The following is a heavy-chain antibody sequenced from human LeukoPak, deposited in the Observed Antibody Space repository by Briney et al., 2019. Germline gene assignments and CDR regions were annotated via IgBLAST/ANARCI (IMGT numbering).Heavy chain of an antibody. J-gene: IGHJ5*02. D-gene: IGHD3-22*01. CDR1: GGSLMSYY. CDR3: ASNNNQYYDSSGYYSS. V-gene: IGHV4-4*07. CDR2: IYVSGSP. Sequence: PSETLSLTCSVSGGSLMSYYWSWVRQPAGKGLEWIGRIYVSGSPVYSPSLKSRVTMSVDTSKNQFSLKLSSVTAADAAVYYCASNNNQYYDSSGYYSSWGQGTLVTVSS.